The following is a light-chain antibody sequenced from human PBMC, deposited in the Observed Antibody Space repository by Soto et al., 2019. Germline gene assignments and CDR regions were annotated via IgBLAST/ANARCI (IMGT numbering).Light chain of an antibody. J-gene: IGLJ3*02. CDR2: IDN. CDR1: SSNIGAGYA. CDR3: QSYDSSLSGRV. V-gene: IGLV1-40*01. Sequence: QSVLTQPPSVSGAPGQRVTISCTGSSSNIGAGYAVHWYQQLPGTAPKLLIYIDNTRPSGVPDRFSGSRSGTSASLAITGLQAEDEADYSCQSYDSSLSGRVFGGGTKLTVL.